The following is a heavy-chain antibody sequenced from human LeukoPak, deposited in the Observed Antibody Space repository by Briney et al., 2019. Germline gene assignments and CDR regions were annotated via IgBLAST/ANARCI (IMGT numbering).Heavy chain of an antibody. Sequence: PGGSLRLSCAASGFTFSSYAMSWVRQAPGKGLEWVSAISGSGGSTYYADSVKGRFTISRDNSKNTLYLQMNSLRAEDTAVFYRAKSWGYCSSTSCYYFDYWGQGTLVTVSS. V-gene: IGHV3-23*01. CDR3: AKSWGYCSSTSCYYFDY. CDR2: ISGSGGST. D-gene: IGHD2-2*01. CDR1: GFTFSSYA. J-gene: IGHJ4*02.